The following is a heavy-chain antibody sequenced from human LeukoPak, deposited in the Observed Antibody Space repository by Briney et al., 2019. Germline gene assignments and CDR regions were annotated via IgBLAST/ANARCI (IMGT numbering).Heavy chain of an antibody. Sequence: GGSLRLSCATSGFRFTKFWMSWVRQAPGKGLEWVSAISGSGGSTYYADSVKGRFTISRDNSKNTLYLQMNSLRAEDTAVYYCAKGREWLVLFDYWGQGTLVTVSS. CDR2: ISGSGGST. J-gene: IGHJ4*02. CDR1: GFRFTKFW. D-gene: IGHD6-19*01. V-gene: IGHV3-23*01. CDR3: AKGREWLVLFDY.